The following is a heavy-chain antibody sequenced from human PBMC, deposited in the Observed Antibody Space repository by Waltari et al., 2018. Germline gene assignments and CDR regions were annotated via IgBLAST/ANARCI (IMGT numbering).Heavy chain of an antibody. Sequence: QLQLQESGPGLVKPSETLSLTCVVSGGSIISAAYYWGWVRQPPGKGLEFIGSMYYSGSTYYNPSLKSRVTISVDTSQNQFSLRLSSVTAADTAVYYCARDRRPTMILGSGAFDIWGQGTVVNVSS. D-gene: IGHD3-22*01. CDR1: GGSIISAAYY. J-gene: IGHJ3*02. V-gene: IGHV4-39*02. CDR3: ARDRRPTMILGSGAFDI. CDR2: MYYSGST.